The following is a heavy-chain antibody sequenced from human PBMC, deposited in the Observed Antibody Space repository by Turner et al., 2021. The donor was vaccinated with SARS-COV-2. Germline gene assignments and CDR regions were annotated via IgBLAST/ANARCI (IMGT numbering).Heavy chain of an antibody. D-gene: IGHD2-2*02. Sequence: QAQLVQSGAEVTRPGASVKVSCKASGYPFTSYDINWVRQATGQGLEWMGWMNPNSGNTGYAQKFQGRVTMTRNTSISTAYMELSSLRSEDTAVYYCARGSYCSSTKCYTGGWIDPWGQGTLVTVSS. J-gene: IGHJ5*02. CDR2: MNPNSGNT. V-gene: IGHV1-8*01. CDR3: ARGSYCSSTKCYTGGWIDP. CDR1: GYPFTSYD.